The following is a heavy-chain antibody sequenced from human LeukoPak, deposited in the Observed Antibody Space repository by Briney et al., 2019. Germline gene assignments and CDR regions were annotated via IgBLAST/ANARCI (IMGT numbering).Heavy chain of an antibody. V-gene: IGHV1-46*01. Sequence: SVKVSCMASGYNFINYYMHGLGPAPGQGGACMGIINPCGCSTRYAQKFQLRATMTRDTYTSTLYIELSSLNSEDTAVYYCAREDVVLVDDVRCYYSGMDVGGEGTTVTLSS. D-gene: IGHD1-26*01. CDR2: INPCGCST. J-gene: IGHJ6*04. CDR3: AREDVVLVDDVRCYYSGMDV. CDR1: GYNFINYY.